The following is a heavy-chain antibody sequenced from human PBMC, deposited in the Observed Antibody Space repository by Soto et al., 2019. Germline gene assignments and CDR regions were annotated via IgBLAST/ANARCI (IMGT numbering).Heavy chain of an antibody. CDR1: GGSISSADYY. CDR3: ARDDKGYGDVDC. D-gene: IGHD4-17*01. J-gene: IGHJ4*02. Sequence: QVQLQESGPGLVKPSQTLSLTCTVSGGSISSADYYWSWIRQPPGKGLEWIGYIYYSGATYYNPSLQSRLTMSIDTPKSQFSLGLTSVTAADTAVYYCARDDKGYGDVDCWGQGALVTVSS. V-gene: IGHV4-30-4*01. CDR2: IYYSGAT.